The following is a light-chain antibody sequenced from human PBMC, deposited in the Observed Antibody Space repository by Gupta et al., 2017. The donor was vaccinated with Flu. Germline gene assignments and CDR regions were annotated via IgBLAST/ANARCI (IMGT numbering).Light chain of an antibody. V-gene: IGKV1-5*03. J-gene: IGKJ2*01. CDR1: QSISSW. Sequence: DIQMTQSPSTLSASVGDRVTITCRASQSISSWLAWYQQKPGKAPKLLIYKASSLESGVPSRFSGSGSGTEFTLTISSRQPDDFATYYCQQYNSYSPTFGQWTKLEIK. CDR3: QQYNSYSPT. CDR2: KAS.